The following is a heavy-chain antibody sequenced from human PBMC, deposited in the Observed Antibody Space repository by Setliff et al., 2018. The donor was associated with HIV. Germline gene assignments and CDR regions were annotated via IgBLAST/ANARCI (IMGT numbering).Heavy chain of an antibody. CDR2: ILSSGST. CDR1: GGSMSPYY. CDR3: ARHVGISIGGTRGDFDC. J-gene: IGHJ4*02. Sequence: PSETLSLTCTVSGGSMSPYYWSWIRQPPGKGLEWIGYILSSGSTNYNPSLKSRVTISVDTSKNRFSLRLSSVTAADTAMYYCARHVGISIGGTRGDFDCWGQGTLVTVSS. D-gene: IGHD6-13*01. V-gene: IGHV4-4*09.